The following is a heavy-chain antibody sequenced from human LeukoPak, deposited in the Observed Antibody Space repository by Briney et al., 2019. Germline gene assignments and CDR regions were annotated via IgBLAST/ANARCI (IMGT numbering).Heavy chain of an antibody. Sequence: PGRSLRLSCAASGFPFSGYGMNWVRQAPGKGLEWVTVISDDARNEDYADSVKGRFTISRDNSKNILYLQMNSLRVEDTAVYYCARGHRYYDSSGGAFDIWGQGTMVTVSS. CDR2: ISDDARNE. CDR3: ARGHRYYDSSGGAFDI. V-gene: IGHV3-30*03. D-gene: IGHD3-22*01. J-gene: IGHJ3*02. CDR1: GFPFSGYG.